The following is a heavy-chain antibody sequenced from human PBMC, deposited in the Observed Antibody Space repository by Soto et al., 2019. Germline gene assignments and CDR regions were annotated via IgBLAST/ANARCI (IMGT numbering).Heavy chain of an antibody. Sequence: SETLSLTCTVSGDSISSSRYYWGWIRQPPGKGLEWIGSLYFIGNTYYNPSLKSRLTISVDTSKNRFSLQLSSVTAADTAMYYCARQAGFGESLFVGYSDYGGKEIRVTVPS. D-gene: IGHD3-10*01. CDR2: LYFIGNT. CDR1: GDSISSSRYY. CDR3: ARQAGFGESLFVGYSDY. J-gene: IGHJ4*02. V-gene: IGHV4-39*01.